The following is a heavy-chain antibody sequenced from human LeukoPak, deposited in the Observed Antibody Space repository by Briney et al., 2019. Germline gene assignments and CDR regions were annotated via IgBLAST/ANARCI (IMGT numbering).Heavy chain of an antibody. Sequence: SETLSLICTVSGGSISSYYWSWIRQPPGKGLEWIGYIYYSGSTYYNPPLKSRVTISVDTSKNQFSLKLSSVTAADTAVYYCARGVVRCDAFDIWGQGTMVTVSS. J-gene: IGHJ3*02. CDR2: IYYSGST. V-gene: IGHV4-30-4*08. CDR3: ARGVVRCDAFDI. CDR1: GGSISSYY. D-gene: IGHD2-21*01.